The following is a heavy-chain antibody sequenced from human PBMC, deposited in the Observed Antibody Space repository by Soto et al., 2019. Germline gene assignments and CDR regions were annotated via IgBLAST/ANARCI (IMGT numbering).Heavy chain of an antibody. CDR1: GGSISSGGYY. CDR2: IYYSGST. V-gene: IGHV4-31*03. J-gene: IGHJ3*02. CDR3: ARSITMIVPGAFDI. Sequence: QVQLQESGPGLVKPSQTLSLTCTVSGGSISSGGYYWSWIRQHPGKGLEWIGYIYYSGSTYYNPSLKCRVTISVDTSKNQFSLKLSSVTAADTAVYYCARSITMIVPGAFDIWGQGTMVTVSS. D-gene: IGHD3-22*01.